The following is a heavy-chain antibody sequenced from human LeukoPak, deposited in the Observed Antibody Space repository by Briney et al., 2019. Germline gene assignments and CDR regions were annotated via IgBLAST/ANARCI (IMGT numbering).Heavy chain of an antibody. Sequence: KPSKTLSLACTVSGGSISSYYWSWIRQPAGKGLEWIGRIYTSGSTNYNPSLKSRVTMSVDTSKNQFSLKLSSVTAADTAVYYCARDREYRLLSNQVTNGNWFDPWGQGTLVTVSS. CDR3: ARDREYRLLSNQVTNGNWFDP. V-gene: IGHV4-4*07. J-gene: IGHJ5*02. D-gene: IGHD2-2*01. CDR1: GGSISSYY. CDR2: IYTSGST.